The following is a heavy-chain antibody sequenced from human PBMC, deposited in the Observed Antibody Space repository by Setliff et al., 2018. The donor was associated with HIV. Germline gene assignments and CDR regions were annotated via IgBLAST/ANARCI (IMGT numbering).Heavy chain of an antibody. CDR2: INHSGST. D-gene: IGHD3-16*01. CDR3: ARGLQVWADRLDP. Sequence: PSETLSLTCAVYGGSFSGYFWSWIRQPPGKGLEWIGEINHSGSTNYNPSLKSRVTISVDTSKNQFSLKLSSVTAADTAVYYCARGLQVWADRLDPWGQGTQVTVPQ. J-gene: IGHJ5*02. V-gene: IGHV4-34*01. CDR1: GGSFSGYF.